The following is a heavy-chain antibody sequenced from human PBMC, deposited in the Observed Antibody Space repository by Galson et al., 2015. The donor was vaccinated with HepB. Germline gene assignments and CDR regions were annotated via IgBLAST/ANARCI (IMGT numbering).Heavy chain of an antibody. J-gene: IGHJ4*02. CDR1: GFTFSSYA. V-gene: IGHV3-30*04. CDR3: ARDDSGSAVAGTGFDY. D-gene: IGHD6-19*01. CDR2: ISYDGSNK. Sequence: SLRPSCAASGFTFSSYAMHWVRQAPGKGLEWVAVISYDGSNKYYADSVKGRFTISRDNSKNTLYLQMNSLRAEDTAVYYCARDDSGSAVAGTGFDYWGQGTLVTVSS.